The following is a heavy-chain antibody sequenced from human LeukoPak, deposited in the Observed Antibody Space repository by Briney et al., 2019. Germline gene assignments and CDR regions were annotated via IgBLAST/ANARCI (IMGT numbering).Heavy chain of an antibody. Sequence: PSETLSLTCVVSGGSLSTHHWSWIRQSPGRGLEWIGYISDSGSTNYNPSLKSRVTISVDTSKNQFSLMLSSVTAADTAVYYCARALINMLVVSTYFDYWGQGTLVTVSS. CDR3: ARALINMLVVSTYFDY. V-gene: IGHV4-59*11. D-gene: IGHD3-22*01. CDR1: GGSLSTHH. CDR2: ISDSGST. J-gene: IGHJ4*02.